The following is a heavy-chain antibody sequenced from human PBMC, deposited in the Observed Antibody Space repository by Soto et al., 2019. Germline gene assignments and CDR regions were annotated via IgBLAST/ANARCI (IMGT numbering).Heavy chain of an antibody. CDR3: ARAVGVVLGWFDP. CDR2: ISPSSGAT. Sequence: WASVKVSCKASGYTFTDSYIHWVRQAPGKGLEWMGWISPSSGATQYAQKFQGWVTVTRDTSTSTVYLDVSRLKSDGSAVYYCARAVGVVLGWFDPWGQGTLVTVSS. V-gene: IGHV1-2*04. J-gene: IGHJ5*02. CDR1: GYTFTDSY. D-gene: IGHD3-3*01.